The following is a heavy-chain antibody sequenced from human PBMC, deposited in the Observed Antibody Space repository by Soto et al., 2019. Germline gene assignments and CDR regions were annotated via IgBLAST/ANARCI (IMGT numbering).Heavy chain of an antibody. CDR3: ARSVFP. V-gene: IGHV4-31*03. Sequence: SETLSLTCTVSGGSISRCGYYWTWIRQHPGKGLEWIGYIYYSGSTYYNPSLKSRLTISLDTSKNQFSLKLSSVTAADTAVYYCARSVFPWGQGTLVTVSS. CDR1: GGSISRCGYY. CDR2: IYYSGST. J-gene: IGHJ5*02.